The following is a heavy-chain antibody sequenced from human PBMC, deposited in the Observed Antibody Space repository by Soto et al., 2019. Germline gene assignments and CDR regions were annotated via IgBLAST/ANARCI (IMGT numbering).Heavy chain of an antibody. CDR2: FDPEDGET. J-gene: IGHJ4*02. D-gene: IGHD3-10*01. V-gene: IGHV1-24*01. Sequence: ASLKVSCKVSGYTLNELSMHWVRQVPGKGLEWVGGFDPEDGETVYAQKFQGRVTMTEDTSTDTANMELSSLTSEDTAVYYCATGGPAGDFDYWGQGTLVTVSS. CDR3: ATGGPAGDFDY. CDR1: GYTLNELS.